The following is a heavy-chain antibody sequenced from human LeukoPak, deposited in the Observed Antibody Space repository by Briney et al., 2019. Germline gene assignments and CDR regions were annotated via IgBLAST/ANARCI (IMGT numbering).Heavy chain of an antibody. D-gene: IGHD3-10*01. CDR3: TRDGGSGGDF. V-gene: IGHV3-7*01. J-gene: IGHJ4*02. Sequence: GGSLRLSCAASGFTFSNYWMTRVRQAPGKGLEWVANIKRDGSEKNYVDSVKGRFTISRDNARNSLSLEMNSLRAEDTAVYYCTRDGGSGGDFWGQGTLVTVSP. CDR1: GFTFSNYW. CDR2: IKRDGSEK.